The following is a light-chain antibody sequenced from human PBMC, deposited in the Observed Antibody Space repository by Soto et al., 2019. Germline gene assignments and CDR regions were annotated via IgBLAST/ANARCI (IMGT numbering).Light chain of an antibody. CDR2: EGS. CDR3: CSYAGSSYV. CDR1: SSDVGSYNL. J-gene: IGLJ1*01. Sequence: QSVLAQPASVSGSPGQSITISCTGTSSDVGSYNLFSWYQQHPGKAPKLMIYEGSKRPSGVSNRFSGSKSGNTASLTISGLQAEDEADYYCCSYAGSSYVFGTGTKVTVL. V-gene: IGLV2-23*01.